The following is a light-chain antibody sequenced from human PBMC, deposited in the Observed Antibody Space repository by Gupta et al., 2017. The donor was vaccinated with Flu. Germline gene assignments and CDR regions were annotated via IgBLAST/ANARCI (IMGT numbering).Light chain of an antibody. Sequence: VGDRVTITCRANQSIRSRLTWYQQKPGKAPKLLIYKASYLESGVPSRFSGSGSGTEFTLTISSLQPDDFATYYCQQYDTYWTFGQGTKVEIQ. CDR1: QSIRSR. CDR2: KAS. J-gene: IGKJ1*01. CDR3: QQYDTYWT. V-gene: IGKV1-5*03.